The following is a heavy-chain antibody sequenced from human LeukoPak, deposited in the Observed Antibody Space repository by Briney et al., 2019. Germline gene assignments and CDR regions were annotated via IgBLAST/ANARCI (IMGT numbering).Heavy chain of an antibody. J-gene: IGHJ6*03. CDR1: GFTFSSYA. CDR3: ARFGRDCSSTSCPYYYYYMDV. D-gene: IGHD2-2*01. Sequence: QPGGSLRLSCAASGFTFSSYAMHWVRQAPGKGLEYVSAISSNGGSTYYANSVKGRFTISRDNSKNTLYLQMGSLRAEDMAVYYCARFGRDCSSTSCPYYYYYMDVWGKGTTVTVSS. CDR2: ISSNGGST. V-gene: IGHV3-64*01.